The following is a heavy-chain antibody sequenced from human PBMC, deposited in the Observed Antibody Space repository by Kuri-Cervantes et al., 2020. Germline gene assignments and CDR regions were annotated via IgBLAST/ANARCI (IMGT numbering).Heavy chain of an antibody. D-gene: IGHD2/OR15-2a*01. CDR2: IIPIFGTA. CDR1: GYTFTGYY. Sequence: ASVKVSCKASGYTFTGYYMHWVRQAPGQGLEWMGGIIPIFGTANYAQKFQGRVTMTRDTSTSTVYMELSSPRSEDTAVYYCARALNSNSAFDIWGQGTMVTVSS. CDR3: ARALNSNSAFDI. J-gene: IGHJ3*02. V-gene: IGHV1-46*01.